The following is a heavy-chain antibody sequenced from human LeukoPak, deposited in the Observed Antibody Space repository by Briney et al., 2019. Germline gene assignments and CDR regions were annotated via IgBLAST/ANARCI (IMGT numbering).Heavy chain of an antibody. CDR2: IGPTGFDR. J-gene: IGHJ4*02. CDR3: ATETNGRHYDY. D-gene: IGHD1-14*01. V-gene: IGHV3-21*06. CDR1: GPTFSTSG. Sequence: GGSLRLSCTTSGPTFSTSGFNWVRQAPGKGLEWVASIGPTGFDRYHADSIKGRFTISRDNANNFLYLQMDSLRAEDTAVYYCATETNGRHYDYWGQGTLLTVSS.